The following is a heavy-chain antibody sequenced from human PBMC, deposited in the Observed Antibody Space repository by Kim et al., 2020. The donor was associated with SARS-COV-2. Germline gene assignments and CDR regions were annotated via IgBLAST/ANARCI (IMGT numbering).Heavy chain of an antibody. CDR2: IWYDGSNT. CDR3: ARDPRYCHGGCCRFYGMDC. J-gene: IGHJ6*02. V-gene: IGHV3-33*01. Sequence: GGSLRLSCAASGFMFSNYAMHWVRQAPGEGLEWVALIWYDGSNTYYTDSVKGRFTISRENSKNTLYLQINSLRPEDTAVYYCARDPRYCHGGCCRFYGMDCWGQGATVTVPS. D-gene: IGHD2-15*01. CDR1: GFMFSNYA.